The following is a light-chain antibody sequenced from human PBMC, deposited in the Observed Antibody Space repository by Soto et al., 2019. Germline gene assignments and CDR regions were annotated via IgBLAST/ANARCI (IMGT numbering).Light chain of an antibody. CDR2: RAS. V-gene: IGKV1-5*03. CDR1: QIINTW. J-gene: IGKJ3*01. CDR3: QQYETYSGT. Sequence: DIQMTQSPSSLSASVGDRVTITCRASQIINTWLAWYQQKPGKAPKLVIYRASNLVNGVPSRFSGSGSGTEFPLTISSLQPDDFSIYYCQQYETYSGTFGPGTKVDL.